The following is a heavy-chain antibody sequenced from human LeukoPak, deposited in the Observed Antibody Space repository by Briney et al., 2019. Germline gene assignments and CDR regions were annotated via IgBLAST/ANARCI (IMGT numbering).Heavy chain of an antibody. CDR1: GFTFSRYA. J-gene: IGHJ4*02. D-gene: IGHD3-9*01. V-gene: IGHV3-30*04. Sequence: GGSQRLSCAASGFTFSRYAMHWVRQAPGKGLEWVACISYDGRETFYADSVKGRFTISRDNSKNTLYLQLNSLRAEDTAVYYCAKDLTGPYLDYWGQGTLVTVSS. CDR2: ISYDGRET. CDR3: AKDLTGPYLDY.